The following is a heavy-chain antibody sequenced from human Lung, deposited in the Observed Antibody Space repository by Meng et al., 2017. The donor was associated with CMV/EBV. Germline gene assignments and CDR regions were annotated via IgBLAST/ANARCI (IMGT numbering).Heavy chain of an antibody. CDR3: ARGRGKPAAIYYYGMDV. D-gene: IGHD2-2*02. Sequence: SETLSLTCAVYGGSFSGYYWSWIRQPPGKGLEWIGEINHSGSTNYNPSLKSRVTISVDTSKNQFSLKLSSVTAADTAVYYCARGRGKPAAIYYYGMDVGGQGTTVTVSS. CDR2: INHSGST. CDR1: GGSFSGYY. V-gene: IGHV4-34*01. J-gene: IGHJ6*02.